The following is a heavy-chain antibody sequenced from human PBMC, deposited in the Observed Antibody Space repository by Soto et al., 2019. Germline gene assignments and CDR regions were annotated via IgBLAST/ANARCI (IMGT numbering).Heavy chain of an antibody. Sequence: GGSLRLSCAASGFTFDDYAMHWVRQAPGKGLEWVSLISWDGGSTYYADSVKGRFTISRVNSKNSLYLQMNSLRAEDTALYYCAKGARDYYYGMDVWGQGTTVTVSS. CDR1: GFTFDDYA. J-gene: IGHJ6*02. CDR3: AKGARDYYYGMDV. V-gene: IGHV3-43D*04. CDR2: ISWDGGST.